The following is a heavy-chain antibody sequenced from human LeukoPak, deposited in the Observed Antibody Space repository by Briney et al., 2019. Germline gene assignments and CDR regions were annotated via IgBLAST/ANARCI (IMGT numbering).Heavy chain of an antibody. Sequence: PSETLSLTCTVSGGSLSSYYWSWLRQPPGKGLEWMGYIYYSGSTNYNPSLTRRVTISVDTSKNQFSLKLNSVTAADTAVYYCARLDDRAARIAVGRSSTWSSRRGFDYWGQGTLVTVSS. D-gene: IGHD6-13*01. CDR1: GGSLSSYY. J-gene: IGHJ4*02. V-gene: IGHV4-59*08. CDR2: IYYSGST. CDR3: ARLDDRAARIAVGRSSTWSSRRGFDY.